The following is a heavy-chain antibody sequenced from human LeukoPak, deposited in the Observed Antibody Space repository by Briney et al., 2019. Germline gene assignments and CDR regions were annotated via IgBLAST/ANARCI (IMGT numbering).Heavy chain of an antibody. J-gene: IGHJ4*02. CDR3: AKVWDTYYYDSSGSFDY. D-gene: IGHD3-22*01. V-gene: IGHV3-30*18. CDR2: ISYDGSNK. CDR1: GFTFSSYG. Sequence: PGGSLRLSCAASGFTFSSYGMHWVRQAPGKGLEWVAVISYDGSNKYYADSVKGRFTISRDNSKNTLYLQMNSLRAEDTAVYYCAKVWDTYYYDSSGSFDYWGQGTLVTVSS.